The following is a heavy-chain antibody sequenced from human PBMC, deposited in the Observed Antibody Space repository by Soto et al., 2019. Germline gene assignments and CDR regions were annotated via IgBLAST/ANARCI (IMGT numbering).Heavy chain of an antibody. CDR2: IKSKTDGGTT. D-gene: IGHD3-22*01. V-gene: IGHV3-15*07. J-gene: IGHJ4*02. CDR3: TTEDGYYYDSSGYLGLDY. Sequence: EVQLVESGGGLVKPGGSLRLSCAASGFTFSNAWMNWVRQAPGKGLAWVGRIKSKTDGGTTDYAAPVKGRFTISRDDSKNTLYLQMNSLKTEDTAVYYCTTEDGYYYDSSGYLGLDYWGQGTLVTVSS. CDR1: GFTFSNAW.